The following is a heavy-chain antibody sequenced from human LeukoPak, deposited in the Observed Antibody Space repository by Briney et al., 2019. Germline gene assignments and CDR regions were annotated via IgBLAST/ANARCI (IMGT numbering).Heavy chain of an antibody. V-gene: IGHV4-59*01. CDR1: GGSINSYY. CDR2: IYYSGST. J-gene: IGHJ5*02. D-gene: IGHD6-6*01. CDR3: ARGSNWLDP. Sequence: PSETLSLTCTVSGGSINSYYWSWVRQPPGKGLEWIGYIYYSGSTNYNPTLKSRVTISKDPSKKQVALKLTSVTAADTAVYYCARGSNWLDPWGQGTLVTVSS.